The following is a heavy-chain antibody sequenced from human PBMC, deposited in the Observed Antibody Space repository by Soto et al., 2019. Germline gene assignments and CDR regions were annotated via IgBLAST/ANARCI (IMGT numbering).Heavy chain of an antibody. Sequence: EGSLRLCYAASGLTLSSCGMHWVRQAPGKGLEWVAVILNDGSNKYYADSVKGRFTISRDNSKNTLYLQMNSLRSEDTAVFYCAKEWVYDSSGWSFDYWGQGT. D-gene: IGHD3-22*01. J-gene: IGHJ4*02. CDR1: GLTLSSCG. V-gene: IGHV3-30*18. CDR3: AKEWVYDSSGWSFDY. CDR2: ILNDGSNK.